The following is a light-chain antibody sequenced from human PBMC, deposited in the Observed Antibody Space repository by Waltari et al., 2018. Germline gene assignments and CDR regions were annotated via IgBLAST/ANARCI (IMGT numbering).Light chain of an antibody. CDR3: MQGTHWPPWT. Sequence: DVVMTQSPLSLPVTLGQPASIPCRSSQSLVHSDGNTDLSWFQQRPGQSPRRLIYKVSNRDSGVPDRFSGSGSGTDFTLKISRVEAEDVGVYYCMQGTHWPPWTFGQGTKVEIQ. CDR1: QSLVHSDGNTD. J-gene: IGKJ1*01. V-gene: IGKV2-30*02. CDR2: KVS.